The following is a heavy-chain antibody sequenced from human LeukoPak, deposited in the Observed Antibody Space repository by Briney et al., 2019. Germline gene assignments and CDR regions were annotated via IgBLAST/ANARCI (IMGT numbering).Heavy chain of an antibody. V-gene: IGHV4-59*01. CDR3: ARSFVDTAMVSHGGFDY. CDR1: GGSISSYY. J-gene: IGHJ4*02. D-gene: IGHD5-18*01. CDR2: FDYSGST. Sequence: PSETLSLTCTVSGGSISSYYWSWIRQPPGKGLEWIGVFDYSGSTNYNPSLRSQVTISVDTSKNPFSLKLSSVTAADTAVYYSARSFVDTAMVSHGGFDYWGQGTLVTVSS.